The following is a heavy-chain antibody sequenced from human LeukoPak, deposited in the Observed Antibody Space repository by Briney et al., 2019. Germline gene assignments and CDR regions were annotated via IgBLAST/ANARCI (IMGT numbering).Heavy chain of an antibody. J-gene: IGHJ4*02. CDR2: MNPNSGNT. CDR1: GYTFTTYD. D-gene: IGHD7-27*01. Sequence: ASVKASCKASGYTFTTYDINWVRQATGQGLEWMGWMNPNSGNTGYAQKFQGRVIMTRNTSINTAYMELSSLRFDDTALYYCARLGSRGDFWGQGTLVTVSS. CDR3: ARLGSRGDF. V-gene: IGHV1-8*01.